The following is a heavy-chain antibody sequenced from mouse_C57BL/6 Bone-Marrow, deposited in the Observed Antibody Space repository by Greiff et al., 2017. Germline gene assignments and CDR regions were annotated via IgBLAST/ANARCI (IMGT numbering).Heavy chain of an antibody. CDR2: INPGSGGT. J-gene: IGHJ3*01. D-gene: IGHD2-4*01. CDR3: AHSYYDYDAWFAY. CDR1: GYAFTNYL. Sequence: QVQLQQSGAELVRPGTSVKVSCKASGYAFTNYLIEWVKQRPGQGLEWIGVINPGSGGTNYNEKFKGKATLTADKSSSTAYMQLSSLTSEDSAVYCCAHSYYDYDAWFAYWGQGTLVTVSA. V-gene: IGHV1-54*01.